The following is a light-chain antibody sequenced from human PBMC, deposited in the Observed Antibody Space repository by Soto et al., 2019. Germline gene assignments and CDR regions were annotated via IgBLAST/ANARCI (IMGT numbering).Light chain of an antibody. CDR2: AAF. Sequence: DIQMTQSPSAVSATVGDSVTISGRASEDIKRRLAWYQQKLGNAPKLXIYAAFILQSGVPSRFSGYGSGTEFTLSISSLQPEDFDTYDCLQADRFTITFGQGTRLEI. V-gene: IGKV1-12*01. CDR3: LQADRFTIT. CDR1: EDIKRR. J-gene: IGKJ5*01.